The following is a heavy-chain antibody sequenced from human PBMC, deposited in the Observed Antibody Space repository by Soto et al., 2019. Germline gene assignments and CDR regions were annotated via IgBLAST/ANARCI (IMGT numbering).Heavy chain of an antibody. J-gene: IGHJ4*02. Sequence: PGGSLRLSCAASGFTFSSYEMTWVRQAPGKGLEWVSYISSSATTIYYADSVKGRFTISRDNAKNSLYLQMNSLRAEDTAVYYCARVNFHSSGWFNPFDSWGQGALVTVSS. CDR1: GFTFSSYE. D-gene: IGHD6-19*01. CDR2: ISSSATTI. CDR3: ARVNFHSSGWFNPFDS. V-gene: IGHV3-48*03.